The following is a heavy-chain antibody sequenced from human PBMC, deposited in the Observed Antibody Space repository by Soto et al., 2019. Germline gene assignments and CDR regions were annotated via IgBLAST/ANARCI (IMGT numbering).Heavy chain of an antibody. J-gene: IGHJ6*04. V-gene: IGHV3-11*01. CDR1: GLTLSDYY. Sequence: GGSLRLSCAASGLTLSDYYMSWIRQAPGKGLEWVSYISSSISGSTIYYADSVKGRFTISRDNAKNSLYLQMNSLRAEDTAVYYCARDSRGYRYGTDVWGKGTTVTVSS. D-gene: IGHD5-18*01. CDR2: ISSSISGSTI. CDR3: ARDSRGYRYGTDV.